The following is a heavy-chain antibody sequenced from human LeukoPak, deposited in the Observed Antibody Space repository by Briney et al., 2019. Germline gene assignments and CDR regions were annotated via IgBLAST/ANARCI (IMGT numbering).Heavy chain of an antibody. V-gene: IGHV4-59*01. Sequence: ASETLSLTCTVSGGSISSYYWSWIGQPPGKGLEWIGYIYYSGRTNYNPSLKSRVTISVDTSKNQFSLKLSSVTAADTAVYYCARGSSSWYALSAFDIWGQGTVVTVSS. CDR3: ARGSSSWYALSAFDI. CDR1: GGSISSYY. J-gene: IGHJ3*02. CDR2: IYYSGRT. D-gene: IGHD6-13*01.